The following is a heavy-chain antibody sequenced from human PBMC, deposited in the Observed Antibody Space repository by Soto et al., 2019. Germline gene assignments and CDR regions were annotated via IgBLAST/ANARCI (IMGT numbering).Heavy chain of an antibody. CDR1: SGSISTANW. Sequence: QVLLQESGPRLVRPSGTLSLTCTVSSGSISTANWWSWVRQPPGRGLEWIGEIYHSGSTNYNLSLKSRVTLSVDTSKNQFSLRLSSVTAADTATYYCARRGGGVVLAATTPFDYWGQGTLVTVSS. CDR2: IYHSGST. D-gene: IGHD2-15*01. V-gene: IGHV4-4*02. J-gene: IGHJ4*02. CDR3: ARRGGGVVLAATTPFDY.